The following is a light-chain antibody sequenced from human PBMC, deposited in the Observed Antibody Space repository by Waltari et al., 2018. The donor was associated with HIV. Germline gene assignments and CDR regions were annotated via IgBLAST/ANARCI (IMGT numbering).Light chain of an antibody. J-gene: IGLJ2*01. CDR2: TIS. V-gene: IGLV2-14*01. CDR1: NSDLGDYNF. CDR3: SSYTSTITVV. Sequence: QSALTQPASVSGSPGQSVTISCTGTNSDLGDYNFVSWYHQHPGKAPKLIIFTISNRPSGVSNRFSGSKSGNTASLTISGLQAEDEADYYCSSYTSTITVVFGGGTKVTVL.